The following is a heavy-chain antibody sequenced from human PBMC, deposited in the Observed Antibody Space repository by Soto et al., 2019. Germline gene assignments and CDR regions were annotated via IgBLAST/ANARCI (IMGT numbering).Heavy chain of an antibody. Sequence: PGGSLRLSCSASGFTFSSYAMHWFRQAPGKGLEWVGFIRSKAYGGTTEYAASVKGRFTISRDVSKSIAYLQMNSLKTEDTAVYYCTRDPSYGDDATLRDYWGQGTLVTVSS. CDR3: TRDPSYGDDATLRDY. V-gene: IGHV3-49*03. J-gene: IGHJ4*02. CDR2: IRSKAYGGTT. D-gene: IGHD4-17*01. CDR1: GFTFSSYA.